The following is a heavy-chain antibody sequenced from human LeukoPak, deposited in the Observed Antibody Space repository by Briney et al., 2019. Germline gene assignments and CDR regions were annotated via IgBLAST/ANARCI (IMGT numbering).Heavy chain of an antibody. CDR3: ARSNYDSSGYVQ. CDR2: INHSGST. V-gene: IGHV4-34*01. D-gene: IGHD3-22*01. CDR1: GGSFSGYY. Sequence: PSETLSLTCAVYGGSFSGYYWSWIRQPPGKGLEWIGEINHSGSTNYNPSLKSRVTISVDTSKNQFSLKLSSVTAADTAVYYCARSNYDSSGYVQWGQGTLVTVSS. J-gene: IGHJ4*02.